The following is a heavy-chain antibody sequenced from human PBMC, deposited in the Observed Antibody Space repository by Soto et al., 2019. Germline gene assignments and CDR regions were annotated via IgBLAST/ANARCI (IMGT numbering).Heavy chain of an antibody. V-gene: IGHV1-8*01. CDR2: MNPNSGNT. Sequence: QVQLVQSGAEVKKPGASVKVSCKASGYTFTSYDINWVRQATGQGLEWMGWMNPNSGNTGYEQKFQGRVTMTRNTSISTDYMERSSLRSEDTAVYYCAKIPAAGVYFDYWGQGTLVTVSS. J-gene: IGHJ4*02. D-gene: IGHD6-13*01. CDR3: AKIPAAGVYFDY. CDR1: GYTFTSYD.